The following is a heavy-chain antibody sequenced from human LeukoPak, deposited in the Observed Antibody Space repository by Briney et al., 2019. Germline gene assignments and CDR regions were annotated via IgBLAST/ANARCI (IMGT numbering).Heavy chain of an antibody. J-gene: IGHJ5*02. Sequence: SVTVSCTASGGTFSSYAISWVRQAPGQGLEWMGGIIPIFGTANYAQKFQGRVTITADESTSTAYMELSSLRSEDTAVYYCATGPAQRFDPWGQGTLVTVSS. V-gene: IGHV1-69*13. CDR3: ATGPAQRFDP. CDR1: GGTFSSYA. CDR2: IIPIFGTA. D-gene: IGHD1-14*01.